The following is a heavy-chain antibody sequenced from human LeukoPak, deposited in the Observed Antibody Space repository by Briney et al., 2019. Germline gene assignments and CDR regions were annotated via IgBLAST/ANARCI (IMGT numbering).Heavy chain of an antibody. Sequence: SETLSLTCAVYGGSFSGYYWSWIRQPPGKGLEWIGEINHSGSTNYNPSLKSRVTISVDTSKHQFSLKLSSVTAADTAVYYCARGGGDYDILTGYYTLNFDYWGQGTLVTVSS. CDR2: INHSGST. CDR1: GGSFSGYY. D-gene: IGHD3-9*01. CDR3: ARGGGDYDILTGYYTLNFDY. J-gene: IGHJ4*02. V-gene: IGHV4-34*01.